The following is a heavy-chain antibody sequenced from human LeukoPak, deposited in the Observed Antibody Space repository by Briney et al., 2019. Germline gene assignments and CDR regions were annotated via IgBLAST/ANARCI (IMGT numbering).Heavy chain of an antibody. CDR3: ARGERKDAFDI. Sequence: PSETLSLTCTVSGGSISSYYWSWIRQPPGKGLEWIGYIYFSGNTDYNPSLKSRVTISVDTSKNQFSLKLSSVTAADTAVYYCARGERKDAFDIWGQGTMVTVSS. CDR2: IYFSGNT. J-gene: IGHJ3*02. V-gene: IGHV4-59*01. D-gene: IGHD1-1*01. CDR1: GGSISSYY.